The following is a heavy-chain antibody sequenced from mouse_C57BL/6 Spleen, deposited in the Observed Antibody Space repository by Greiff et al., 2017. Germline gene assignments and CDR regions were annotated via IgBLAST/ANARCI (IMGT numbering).Heavy chain of an antibody. CDR1: GYTFTSYW. Sequence: VQLQQPGAELVRPGSSVKLSCKASGYTFTSYWMHWVKQRPIQGLEWIGNIDPSDSETHYNQKFKDKATLTVDKSSSTAYMRLSSLTSEDSAVYYCARGPGAMDYWGQGTSVTVSS. J-gene: IGHJ4*01. CDR2: IDPSDSET. D-gene: IGHD4-1*01. V-gene: IGHV1-52*01. CDR3: ARGPGAMDY.